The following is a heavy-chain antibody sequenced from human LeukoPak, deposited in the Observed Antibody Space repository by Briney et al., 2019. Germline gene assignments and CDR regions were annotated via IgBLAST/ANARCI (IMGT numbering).Heavy chain of an antibody. CDR1: GYTFVIYG. J-gene: IGHJ4*02. CDR3: ARAGATVTTNFDN. V-gene: IGHV1-18*01. D-gene: IGHD4-17*01. CDR2: ISAKNGDT. Sequence: VASVKVSCKASGYTFVIYGISWVRRAPGQGLEWMGWISAKNGDTNYAQKFQGRVTMTTDTSTSTAYMDLRSLRSDDTAVYYCARAGATVTTNFDNWGQGTLVTVSS.